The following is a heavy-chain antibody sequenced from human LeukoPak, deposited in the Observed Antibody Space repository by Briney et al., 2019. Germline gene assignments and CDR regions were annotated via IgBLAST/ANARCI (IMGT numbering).Heavy chain of an antibody. J-gene: IGHJ5*02. CDR1: SGSISGYY. CDR3: ARTMYYYDARGFSYGGWFDP. D-gene: IGHD3-22*01. CDR2: ISDGGIT. V-gene: IGHV4-59*01. Sequence: SETLSLTCTVSSGSISGYYWTWIRQPPGKGLEWIGFISDGGITNYNPSLKSRVTLSVDTSKNQFSLTLISVTAADTAVYFCARTMYYYDARGFSYGGWFDPWGQGTLVTVSS.